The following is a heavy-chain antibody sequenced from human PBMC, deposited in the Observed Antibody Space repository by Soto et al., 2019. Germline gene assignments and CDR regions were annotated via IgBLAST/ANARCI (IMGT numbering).Heavy chain of an antibody. CDR1: GYNFRYFW. Sequence: GESLKIACEGSGYNFRYFWITWVRQMPGKGLEWMGTIDTSASYTYYSPSFQGHVRLSADKSSSTAYLQWSSLKASDTAMYYCARHQKLEERLSPLDYWGQGTPVTVSS. CDR2: IDTSASYT. V-gene: IGHV5-10-1*01. J-gene: IGHJ4*02. D-gene: IGHD1-1*01. CDR3: ARHQKLEERLSPLDY.